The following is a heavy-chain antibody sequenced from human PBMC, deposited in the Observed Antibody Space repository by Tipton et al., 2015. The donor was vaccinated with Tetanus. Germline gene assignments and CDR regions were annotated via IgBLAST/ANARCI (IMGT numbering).Heavy chain of an antibody. CDR1: GFNFSRSW. V-gene: IGHV3-7*01. CDR3: ATDPQMAY. D-gene: IGHD5-24*01. Sequence: SLRFSCAASGFNFSRSWMTWVRQTTGKGLEWVANIKPDGGEKYYVDSVKGRFTISRDNAKNSLYLQMSSLRAEDTAVYYCATDPQMAYWVQGTLVTVSS. CDR2: IKPDGGEK. J-gene: IGHJ4*02.